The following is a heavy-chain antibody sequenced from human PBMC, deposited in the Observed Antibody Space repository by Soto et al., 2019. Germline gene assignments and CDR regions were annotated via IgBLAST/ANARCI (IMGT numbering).Heavy chain of an antibody. CDR3: ARANYDYVWGSYRYNWFDP. J-gene: IGHJ5*02. D-gene: IGHD3-16*02. V-gene: IGHV1-69*13. CDR1: GGTFSSYA. Sequence: SVKVSCKASGGTFSSYAISWVRQAPGQGLEWMGGIIPIFGTASYAQKFQGRVTITADESTSTAYMELSSLRSEDTAVYYCARANYDYVWGSYRYNWFDPWGQGTLVTVSS. CDR2: IIPIFGTA.